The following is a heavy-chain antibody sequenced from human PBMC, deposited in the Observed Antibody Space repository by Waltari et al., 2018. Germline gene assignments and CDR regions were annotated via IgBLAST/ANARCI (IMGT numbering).Heavy chain of an antibody. CDR1: GFVLGHTW. J-gene: IGHJ6*02. CDR2: IKQDGTEK. V-gene: IGHV3-7*01. CDR3: ARILCDGSKCYNGLDV. Sequence: VQLVESGGGVIQSGGSLRLSGAASGFVLGHTWLSWVRQAPGKGLEWVANIKQDGTEKIYVDSVKGRFTILRDNAKNSLFLQMNSLRADDTGVYYCARILCDGSKCYNGLDVWGQGTAVTVSS. D-gene: IGHD3-10*01.